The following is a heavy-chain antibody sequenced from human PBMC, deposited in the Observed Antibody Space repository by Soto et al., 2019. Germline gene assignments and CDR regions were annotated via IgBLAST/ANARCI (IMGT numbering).Heavy chain of an antibody. CDR2: INHSGST. Sequence: PSETLSLTCAVYGGSFSGYYWSWIRQPPGKGLEWIGKINHSGSTNYNPSLKSRVTISVDTSKNQFSLKLSSVTAADTAVYYCERNGSYYDFWSGYYFGGGMDVWGQGTTVTVSS. CDR3: ERNGSYYDFWSGYYFGGGMDV. J-gene: IGHJ6*02. V-gene: IGHV4-34*01. D-gene: IGHD3-3*01. CDR1: GGSFSGYY.